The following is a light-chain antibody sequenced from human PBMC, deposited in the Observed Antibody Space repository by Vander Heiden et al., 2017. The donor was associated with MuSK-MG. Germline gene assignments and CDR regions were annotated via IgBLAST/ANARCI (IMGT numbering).Light chain of an antibody. Sequence: QSVLTQPPSASGTPGQRVTLSCSGSSSNIGSNTVNWYQQLPGTAPKLLIYSNNQRPSGVPDRFSCSKSGTSASLAISRLQSEDEADYYCAAWDDSLNGYVFGTGTKVTVL. CDR3: AAWDDSLNGYV. J-gene: IGLJ1*01. CDR2: SNN. CDR1: SSNIGSNT. V-gene: IGLV1-44*01.